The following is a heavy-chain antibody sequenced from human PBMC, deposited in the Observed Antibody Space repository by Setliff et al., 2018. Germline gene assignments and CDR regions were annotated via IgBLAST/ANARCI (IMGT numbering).Heavy chain of an antibody. V-gene: IGHV7-4-1*02. CDR2: INTNTGNP. CDR1: GYAFTTYA. D-gene: IGHD4-4*01. CDR3: ARARRFGTTVWKGDYYMDV. Sequence: AASVKVSCKASGYAFTTYAITWMRQAPGQGLEYMGWINTNTGNPSYAQDFTGRLVFSLDTSVSTAYLQISSLKAEDSAVYYCARARRFGTTVWKGDYYMDVWGKGTTVTVSS. J-gene: IGHJ6*03.